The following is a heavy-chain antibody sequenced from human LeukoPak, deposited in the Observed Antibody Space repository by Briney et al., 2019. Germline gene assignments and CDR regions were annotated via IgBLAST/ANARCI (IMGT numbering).Heavy chain of an antibody. CDR1: GFTFSSYG. J-gene: IGHJ6*03. D-gene: IGHD3-10*01. CDR3: ASPRGYYMDA. Sequence: AGGSLRLSCAASGFTFSSYGMHWVRQAPGKGLEWVAFIRYDGSNKYYADSVKGRFTISRDNSKNTLYLQMNSLRAEDTAVYYCASPRGYYMDAWGKGTTVTVSS. V-gene: IGHV3-30*02. CDR2: IRYDGSNK.